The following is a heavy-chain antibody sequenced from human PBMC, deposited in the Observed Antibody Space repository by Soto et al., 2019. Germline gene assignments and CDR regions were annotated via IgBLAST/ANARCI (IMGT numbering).Heavy chain of an antibody. V-gene: IGHV6-1*01. D-gene: IGHD4-17*01. Sequence: LTCAMSGEGGSSNSAAWNWIRQSPSRGLEWLGRTYYRSKWYNDYAVSVKSRITINPDTSKNQFSLQLNSVTPEDTAVYYCARDSHVSGDYGTLHYYYYMDVSGKGTTV. CDR3: ARDSHVSGDYGTLHYYYYMDV. CDR1: GEGGSSNSAA. CDR2: TYYRSKWYN. J-gene: IGHJ6*03.